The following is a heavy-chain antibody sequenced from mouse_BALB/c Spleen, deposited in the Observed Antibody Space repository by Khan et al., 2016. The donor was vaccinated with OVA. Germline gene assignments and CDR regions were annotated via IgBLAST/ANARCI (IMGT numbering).Heavy chain of an antibody. CDR2: INTYTGEP. CDR1: GYTSTNYG. J-gene: IGHJ1*01. D-gene: IGHD2-12*01. Sequence: QIQLVQSGPELKKPGETVKISCKASGYTSTNYGMNWVKQAPGKGLKWMGWINTYTGEPTYADDFKGRFALSLETSANTAYLQINNLKNEDTATYVCASKNCSYDRYFDVWGAGTTVTVSS. V-gene: IGHV9-3-1*01. CDR3: ASKNCSYDRYFDV.